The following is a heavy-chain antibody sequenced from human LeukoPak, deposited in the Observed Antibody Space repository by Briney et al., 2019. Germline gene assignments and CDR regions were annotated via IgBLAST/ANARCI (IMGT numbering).Heavy chain of an antibody. D-gene: IGHD5-18*01. J-gene: IGHJ4*02. CDR1: GFTFDDYA. V-gene: IGHV3-9*01. Sequence: GRSLRLSCAASGFTFDDYAMHWVRQAPGKGLEWVSGISWNSGSIVYADSVKGRFTISRDNAKNSLYLQMNSLRAEDTALYYCAKQGRVDTAMAFFDYWGQGTLVTVSS. CDR2: ISWNSGSI. CDR3: AKQGRVDTAMAFFDY.